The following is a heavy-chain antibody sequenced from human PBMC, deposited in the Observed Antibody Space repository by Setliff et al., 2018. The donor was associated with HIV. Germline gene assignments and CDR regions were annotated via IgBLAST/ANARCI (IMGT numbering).Heavy chain of an antibody. Sequence: SETLSLTCDVSGYSINNIHYWGWIRQPPGKGLECLGNIYDGGTTYHNPSLKGRVTISTDTSKAQFSLKLISVTAADTAVYYCVRRDVSFLFGQFDSWVQGILVTVSS. V-gene: IGHV4-38-2*01. CDR2: IYDGGTT. J-gene: IGHJ4*02. D-gene: IGHD3-10*02. CDR1: GYSINNIHY. CDR3: VRRDVSFLFGQFDS.